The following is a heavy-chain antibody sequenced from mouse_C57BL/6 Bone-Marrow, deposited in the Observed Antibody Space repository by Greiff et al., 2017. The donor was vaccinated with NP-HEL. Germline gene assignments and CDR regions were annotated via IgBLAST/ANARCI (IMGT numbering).Heavy chain of an antibody. Sequence: VKLQESGPELVKPGASVKISCKASGYAFSSSWMNWVKQRPGKGLEWIGRIYPGDGDTNYNGKFKGKATLTADKSSSTAYMQLSSLTSEDSAVYFCARCYYGTRFAYWGQGTLVTVSA. V-gene: IGHV1-82*01. CDR3: ARCYYGTRFAY. CDR2: IYPGDGDT. CDR1: GYAFSSSW. D-gene: IGHD1-1*01. J-gene: IGHJ3*01.